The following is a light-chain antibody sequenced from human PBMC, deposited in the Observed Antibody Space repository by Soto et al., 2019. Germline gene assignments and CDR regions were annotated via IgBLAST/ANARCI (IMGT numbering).Light chain of an antibody. CDR1: SSNIGSNY. CDR2: RND. J-gene: IGLJ3*02. CDR3: QSYDSSLSGSV. V-gene: IGLV1-47*01. Sequence: QSVLTQPPSASGTSGQRVTISCSGSSSNIGSNYVSWYQQLPGTAPKLLISRNDQRPSGVPDRFSGSKSGSSASLVISGLRSEDETDYYCQSYDSSLSGSVFGGGTKLTVL.